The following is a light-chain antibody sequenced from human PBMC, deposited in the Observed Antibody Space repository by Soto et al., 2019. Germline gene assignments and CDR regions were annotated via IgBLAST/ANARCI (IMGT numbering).Light chain of an antibody. V-gene: IGLV1-40*01. CDR1: SSNLGAHYD. CDR2: ANT. CDR3: QSFDNTLTDVV. Sequence: QSALTQPPSVSGAPGQRVTISCTGSSSNLGAHYDVHWYQHLPGAAPKLLIYANTNRPSGVPDRFSASKSGTSASLAITGLQTEDEADYYCQSFDNTLTDVVFGGGTQLTVL. J-gene: IGLJ2*01.